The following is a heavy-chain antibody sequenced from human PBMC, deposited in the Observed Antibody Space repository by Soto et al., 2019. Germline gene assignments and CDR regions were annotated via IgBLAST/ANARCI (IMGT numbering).Heavy chain of an antibody. CDR1: GYSFTSYW. CDR2: IYPGDSDT. J-gene: IGHJ5*02. Sequence: GESLKISCKGSGYSFTSYWIGWVRQMPGKGLEWMGIIYPGDSDTRYSPSFQGQVTISADKSISTAYLQWSSLKASDTAMYYCARRVGYCSSTSCYTGWLDPWGQGTLVTVSS. CDR3: ARRVGYCSSTSCYTGWLDP. V-gene: IGHV5-51*01. D-gene: IGHD2-2*02.